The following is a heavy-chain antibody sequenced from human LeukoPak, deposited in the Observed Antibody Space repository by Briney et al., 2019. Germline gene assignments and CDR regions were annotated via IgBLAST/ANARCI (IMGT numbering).Heavy chain of an antibody. CDR1: GFAFSSQA. V-gene: IGHV3-23*01. Sequence: GGSLRLSCAASGFAFSSQAMGWVRQAPGKGLEWVSVISDSGGLTYYSDSVKGRFTISRDNSKNTLFLQMNSLRAEDTAVYFCAKDARRTSGWYFFDYGGQGTLVTVSS. D-gene: IGHD6-19*01. CDR2: ISDSGGLT. CDR3: AKDARRTSGWYFFDY. J-gene: IGHJ4*02.